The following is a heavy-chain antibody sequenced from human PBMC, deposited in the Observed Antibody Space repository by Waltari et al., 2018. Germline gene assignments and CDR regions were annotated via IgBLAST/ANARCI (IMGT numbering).Heavy chain of an antibody. CDR1: GSSISSGYY. D-gene: IGHD6-13*01. J-gene: IGHJ4*02. CDR2: IYHSGST. CDR3: ARQTTGIAVDY. Sequence: QVQLQESGPGLVKPSETLSLTCAVSGSSISSGYYWGWSRPPPGKGLEWIGSIYHSGSTYYNPSLKSRVTISVDTSKNQFSLKLSSVTAADTAVYYCARQTTGIAVDYWGQGTLVTVSS. V-gene: IGHV4-38-2*01.